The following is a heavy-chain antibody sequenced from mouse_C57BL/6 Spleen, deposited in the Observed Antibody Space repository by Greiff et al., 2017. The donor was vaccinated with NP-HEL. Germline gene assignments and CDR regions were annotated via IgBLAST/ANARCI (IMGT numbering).Heavy chain of an antibody. D-gene: IGHD1-1*01. V-gene: IGHV8-12*01. CDR2: IYWDDDK. CDR3: ARRGIITTGVDWYFDV. J-gene: IGHJ1*03. Sequence: QVQLKESGPGILQSSQTLSLTCSFSGFSLSTSGMGVSWIRQPSGKGLEWLAHIYWDDDKRYNPSLKSRLTISKDTSRNQVCLKITSVDTADTATYYCARRGIITTGVDWYFDVWGTGTTVTVSS. CDR1: GFSLSTSGMG.